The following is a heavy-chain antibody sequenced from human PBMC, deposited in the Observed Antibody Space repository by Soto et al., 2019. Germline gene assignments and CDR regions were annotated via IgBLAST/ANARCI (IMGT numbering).Heavy chain of an antibody. CDR3: ARGYCSSTSCYGYFDL. Sequence: GGSLRLSCAASGFTFSSYGMHWVRQAPGKGLEWVAVIWYDGSNKYYADSVKGRFTISRDNSKNTLYLQMNSLRAEDTAVYYCARGYCSSTSCYGYFDLWGRGTLVTVSS. CDR2: IWYDGSNK. CDR1: GFTFSSYG. J-gene: IGHJ2*01. D-gene: IGHD2-2*01. V-gene: IGHV3-33*01.